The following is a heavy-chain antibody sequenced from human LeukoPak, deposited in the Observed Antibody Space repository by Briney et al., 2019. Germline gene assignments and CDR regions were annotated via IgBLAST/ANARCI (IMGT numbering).Heavy chain of an antibody. CDR2: IYTSGST. D-gene: IGHD2-2*02. CDR3: AREVVPAAIRAGYNWFDP. CDR1: GGSISSYY. V-gene: IGHV4-4*07. Sequence: PSETLSLTCTVSGGSISSYYWSWIRQPAGKGLEWIGRIYTSGSTNYNPSLKCRVTMSVDTSKNQFSLKLSSVTAADTAVYYCAREVVPAAIRAGYNWFDPWGQGTLVTVSS. J-gene: IGHJ5*02.